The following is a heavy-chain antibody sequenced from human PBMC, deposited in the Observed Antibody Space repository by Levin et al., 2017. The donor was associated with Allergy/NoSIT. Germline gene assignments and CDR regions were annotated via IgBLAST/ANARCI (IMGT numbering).Heavy chain of an antibody. V-gene: IGHV3-30*18. Sequence: QAGGSLRLSCAASGFTFSSYGMHWVRQAPGKGLEWVAVISYDGSNKYYADSVKGRFTISRDNSKNTLYLQMNSLRAEDTAVYYCAKDPRSGWYSGFDYWGQGTLVTVSS. D-gene: IGHD6-19*01. J-gene: IGHJ4*02. CDR1: GFTFSSYG. CDR2: ISYDGSNK. CDR3: AKDPRSGWYSGFDY.